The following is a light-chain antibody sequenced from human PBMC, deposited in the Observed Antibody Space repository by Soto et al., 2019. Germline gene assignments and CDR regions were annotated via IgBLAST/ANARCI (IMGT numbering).Light chain of an antibody. V-gene: IGLV2-14*03. CDR1: SSDVGNYNY. CDR3: SSYAGGYYL. Sequence: QSVLTQPASVSGSPGQSITISCTGTSSDVGNYNYVSWYQQHPGKAPKLMIFGVSNRPSGVSDRFSDSKSGNTASLTISGLQAEDEADYHCSSYAGGYYLFGTGTKVTV. J-gene: IGLJ1*01. CDR2: GVS.